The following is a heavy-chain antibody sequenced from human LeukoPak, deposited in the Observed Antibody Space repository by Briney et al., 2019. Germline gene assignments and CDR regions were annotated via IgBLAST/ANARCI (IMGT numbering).Heavy chain of an antibody. Sequence: PSETLSLTCAVSGGSLSSGGYSWSWLRQPPGKGLEWVGYIYHSGSTYYNPSLKSRVTISVDRSKTHFSLKLSSVTAADTAVYYCASSSGSYYYYYGMDVWGQGTTVTVSS. CDR3: ASSSGSYYYYYGMDV. CDR1: GGSLSSGGYS. CDR2: IYHSGST. V-gene: IGHV4-30-2*01. J-gene: IGHJ6*02. D-gene: IGHD3-10*01.